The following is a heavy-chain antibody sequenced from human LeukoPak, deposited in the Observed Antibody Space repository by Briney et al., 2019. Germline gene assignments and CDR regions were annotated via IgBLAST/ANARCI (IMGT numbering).Heavy chain of an antibody. CDR2: IWYDGSNK. Sequence: GGSLRLSCAASGFTFSSYGMHWVRQAPGKGLEWVAVIWYDGSNKYYADSVKGRFTISRDNSKNTLYLQMNSLRAEDTAVYYCAKDQRGWPFDYWGQGTLVTVSS. J-gene: IGHJ4*02. D-gene: IGHD6-19*01. CDR3: AKDQRGWPFDY. V-gene: IGHV3-30*02. CDR1: GFTFSSYG.